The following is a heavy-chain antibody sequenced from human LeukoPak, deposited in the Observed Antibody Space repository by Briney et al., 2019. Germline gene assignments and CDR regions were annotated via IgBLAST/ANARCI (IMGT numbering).Heavy chain of an antibody. V-gene: IGHV4-59*08. CDR3: AGGTYHRFDY. Sequence: SETLSLTCSVSGAPISRYYWSWIRQPPGKGLEWIGYISYTESTTYNPSLKSRFTISVDTSKNQSSLKVDSVTAADTAMYYCAGGTYHRFDYWGQGTLVTVPP. CDR2: ISYTEST. J-gene: IGHJ4*02. CDR1: GAPISRYY. D-gene: IGHD2-2*01.